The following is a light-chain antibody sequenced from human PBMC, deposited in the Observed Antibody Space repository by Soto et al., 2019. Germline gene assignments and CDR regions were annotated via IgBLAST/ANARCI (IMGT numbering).Light chain of an antibody. V-gene: IGKV3-11*01. CDR3: QQYNTDET. Sequence: EIVLTQSPATLSLSPGERATLSCRVSQSVNIFLAWYQQKPGQAPRLLIYDASKRATGIPVRFSGSGSETEFTLTISGLQPDDFATYYCQQYNTDETFGQGTKGDIK. CDR2: DAS. CDR1: QSVNIF. J-gene: IGKJ1*01.